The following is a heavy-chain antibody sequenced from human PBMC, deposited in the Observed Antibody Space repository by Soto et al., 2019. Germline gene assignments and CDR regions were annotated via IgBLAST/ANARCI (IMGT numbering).Heavy chain of an antibody. J-gene: IGHJ2*01. D-gene: IGHD6-19*01. CDR2: ISGSGGST. V-gene: IGHV3-23*01. CDR1: GFTFSSYA. CDR3: AKILGGSGWDRYWYFDL. Sequence: EVQLLESGGGLVQPGGSLRLSCAASGFTFSSYAMSWVRQAPGKGLEWVSAISGSGGSTYYADSVKGRFTISRDNAKNTLYLQMNSRRAEDTAVYYCAKILGGSGWDRYWYFDLWGRGTLVTVSS.